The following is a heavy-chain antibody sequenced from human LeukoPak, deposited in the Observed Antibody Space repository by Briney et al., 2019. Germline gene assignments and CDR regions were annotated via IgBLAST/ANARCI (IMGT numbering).Heavy chain of an antibody. CDR1: GFTFRRYG. Sequence: PGGSPRLSCAASGFTFRRYGMHWVRQAPGKGLEWVAGISYDGRNKEYVVSVKGRFTISRDNSKNTLYLQMNSLRAEDTAVYNCAKDRGYSHGFDYWGQGTLVTVSS. V-gene: IGHV3-30*18. J-gene: IGHJ4*02. CDR2: ISYDGRNK. D-gene: IGHD5-18*01. CDR3: AKDRGYSHGFDY.